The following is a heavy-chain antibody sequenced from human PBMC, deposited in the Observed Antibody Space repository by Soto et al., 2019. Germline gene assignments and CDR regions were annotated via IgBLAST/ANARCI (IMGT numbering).Heavy chain of an antibody. CDR3: ARELGKDAYNFVDS. D-gene: IGHD1-1*01. Sequence: QVQLVQSGAEVKKPGASVKVSCKASGYTFTRYAMHWVRQAPGQRLEWMGWINAGNGKTNYSQKFQGRVTITRDKSASTAYMVLSSLRSEDTAVYYCARELGKDAYNFVDSWGQGPLVTVSS. J-gene: IGHJ4*02. V-gene: IGHV1-3*01. CDR2: INAGNGKT. CDR1: GYTFTRYA.